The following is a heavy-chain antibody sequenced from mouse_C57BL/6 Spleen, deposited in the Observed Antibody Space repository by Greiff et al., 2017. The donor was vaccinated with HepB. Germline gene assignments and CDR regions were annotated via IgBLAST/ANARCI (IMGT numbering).Heavy chain of an antibody. V-gene: IGHV1-12*01. CDR1: GYTFTSYN. CDR2: IYPGNGDT. CDR3: ARSYYGSSPLYAMGY. Sequence: QVQLKESGAELVRPGASVKMSCKASGYTFTSYNMHWVKQTPRQGLEWIGAIYPGNGDTSYNQKFKGKATLTVDKSSSTAYMQLSSLTSEASAVYFCARSYYGSSPLYAMGYWGQGTSVTVSS. J-gene: IGHJ4*01. D-gene: IGHD1-1*01.